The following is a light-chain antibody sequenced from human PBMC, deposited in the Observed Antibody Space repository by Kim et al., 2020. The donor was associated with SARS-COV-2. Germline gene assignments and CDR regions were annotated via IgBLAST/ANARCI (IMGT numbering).Light chain of an antibody. CDR3: LLYYGGAYV. J-gene: IGLJ1*01. CDR1: TGAVTSASY. CDR2: GTS. V-gene: IGLV7-43*01. Sequence: GGTVTLTCAACTGAVTSASYPTWFQQRPAQAPRSLIYGTSNKHSWTPARFSGSLLGGKAALTLSGVQPEDEAEYYCLLYYGGAYVFGTGTKVTVL.